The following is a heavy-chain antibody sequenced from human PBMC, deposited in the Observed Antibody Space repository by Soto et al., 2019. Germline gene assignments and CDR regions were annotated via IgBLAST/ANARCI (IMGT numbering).Heavy chain of an antibody. D-gene: IGHD3-10*01. J-gene: IGHJ5*02. CDR3: ARGTPVWFDP. Sequence: ASVKVSCKASGCTFTSYAIHWVRQAPGQRLEWMGWINAGNGNRKYSQKLQGRATITRDTSASTAYMELSSLRSEDTAVYYCARGTPVWFDPWGQGTLVTVSS. CDR2: INAGNGNR. CDR1: GCTFTSYA. V-gene: IGHV1-3*01.